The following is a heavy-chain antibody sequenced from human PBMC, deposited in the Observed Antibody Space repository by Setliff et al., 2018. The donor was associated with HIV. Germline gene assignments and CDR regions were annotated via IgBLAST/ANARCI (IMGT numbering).Heavy chain of an antibody. J-gene: IGHJ4*02. Sequence: PGGSLRRSCVASGFTFSRYAMSWVRQAPGRGLEWVSAICGSGGSTYYADSVKGRFTTSRDNSKNTLYLQMNSLRAEDTAAYYCAKAKSSRMGPPFTDLDYWGQGTQVTVSS. V-gene: IGHV3-23*01. CDR2: ICGSGGST. CDR3: AKAKSSRMGPPFTDLDY. CDR1: GFTFSRYA. D-gene: IGHD2-8*01.